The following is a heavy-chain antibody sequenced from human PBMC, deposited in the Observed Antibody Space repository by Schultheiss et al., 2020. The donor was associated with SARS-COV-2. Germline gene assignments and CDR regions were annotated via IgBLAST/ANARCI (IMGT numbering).Heavy chain of an antibody. CDR1: GYSISSGYY. Sequence: SETLSLTCAVSGYSISSGYYWGWIRQPPGKGLEWIGEINHSGSTNYNPSLKSRVTISVDTSKNQFSLKLSSVTAADTAVYYCARVVPAAIDNWFDPWGQGTLVTVSS. J-gene: IGHJ5*02. D-gene: IGHD2-2*01. CDR3: ARVVPAAIDNWFDP. CDR2: INHSGST. V-gene: IGHV4-38-2*01.